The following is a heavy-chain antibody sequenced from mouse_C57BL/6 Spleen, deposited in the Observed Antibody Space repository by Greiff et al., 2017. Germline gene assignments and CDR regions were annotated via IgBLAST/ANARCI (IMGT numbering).Heavy chain of an antibody. D-gene: IGHD2-12*01. V-gene: IGHV1-82*01. CDR2: IYPGDGDT. Sequence: QVQLQQSGPELVKPGASVQISCKASGYAFSSSWMNWVKQRPGKGLEWIGRIYPGDGDTNYNGKFKGKATLTADKSSSTAYMQLSSLTSEDSAVDFCARQGGYDYYYAMDDWGQGTSVTVSS. CDR3: ARQGGYDYYYAMDD. CDR1: GYAFSSSW. J-gene: IGHJ4*01.